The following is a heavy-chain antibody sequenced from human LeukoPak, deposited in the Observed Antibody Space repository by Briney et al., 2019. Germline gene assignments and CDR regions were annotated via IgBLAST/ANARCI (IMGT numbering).Heavy chain of an antibody. CDR2: IGTAGDT. CDR1: GFTFSSYD. V-gene: IGHV3-13*01. J-gene: IGHJ6*04. CDR3: ARGSMVRGVMDV. Sequence: GGSLRLSCAASGFTFSSYDMHWVRQATGKGLEWVSAIGTAGDTYYPGSVKGRFTISRENAKNSLYLQTNSLRAGDTAVYYCARGSMVRGVMDVWGKGTTVTISS. D-gene: IGHD3-10*01.